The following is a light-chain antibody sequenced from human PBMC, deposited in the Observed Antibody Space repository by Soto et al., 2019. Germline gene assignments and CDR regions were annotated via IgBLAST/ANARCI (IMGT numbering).Light chain of an antibody. V-gene: IGLV2-14*01. CDR2: DVS. CDR1: SSDVGGYNY. CDR3: SSYTGSTTYV. J-gene: IGLJ1*01. Sequence: QSVLTQPASVSGSPGQSITISCTGTSSDVGGYNYVSWYQQHPGKAPKLMIYDVSNRPSGVSNRFSGSKSGNTASLTISGLHAEDEADYYCSSYTGSTTYVFGIGTKLTVL.